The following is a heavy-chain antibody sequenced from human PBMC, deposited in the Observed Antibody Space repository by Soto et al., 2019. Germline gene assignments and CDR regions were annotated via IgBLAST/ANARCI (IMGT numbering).Heavy chain of an antibody. V-gene: IGHV1-69*13. D-gene: IGHD4-17*01. CDR3: ARGLPHDYGDYGYFQH. CDR2: IIPIFGTA. CDR1: GGTFSSYA. J-gene: IGHJ1*01. Sequence: SVKVSCKASGGTFSSYAISWVRQAPGQGLEWMGGIIPIFGTANYAQKFQGRVTITADESTSTAYMELSSLRSEDTAVYYCARGLPHDYGDYGYFQHWGQGTLVTVSS.